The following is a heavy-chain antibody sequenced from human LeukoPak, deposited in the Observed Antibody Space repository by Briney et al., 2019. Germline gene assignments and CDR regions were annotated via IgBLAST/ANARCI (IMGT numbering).Heavy chain of an antibody. CDR2: INPNSGGT. CDR1: GYTFTGYY. CDR3: ARQGYSGYDYDY. J-gene: IGHJ4*02. V-gene: IGHV1-2*02. Sequence: ASVKVSCKASGYTFTGYYIHWVRQAPEQGLEWMGWINPNSGGTNYAQKFQGRVTMTRDTSISTAYMELSRLRSDDTAVYYCARQGYSGYDYDYWGQGTLVTVSS. D-gene: IGHD5-12*01.